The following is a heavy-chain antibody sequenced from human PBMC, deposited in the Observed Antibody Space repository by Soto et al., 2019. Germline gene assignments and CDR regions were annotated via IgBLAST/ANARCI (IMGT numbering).Heavy chain of an antibody. D-gene: IGHD2-15*01. CDR2: IYSGGST. Sequence: GGSLRLSRAASGFTVSSNYMSWVRQAPGKGLEWVSVIYSGGSTYYADSGKGRFTISRHNSKNTLYLQMNSLRAEDTAVYYCARDGIPGYCSGGSCAEYFQHWGQGTLVTVSS. V-gene: IGHV3-66*01. J-gene: IGHJ1*01. CDR1: GFTVSSNY. CDR3: ARDGIPGYCSGGSCAEYFQH.